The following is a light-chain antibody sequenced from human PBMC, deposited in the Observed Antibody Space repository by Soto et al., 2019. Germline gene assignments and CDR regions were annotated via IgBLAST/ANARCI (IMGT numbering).Light chain of an antibody. CDR1: SSDVGGYNY. V-gene: IGLV2-14*01. CDR3: SSYTSSSTLVV. Sequence: QSALTQPASVSGSPGQSITISCTGTSSDVGGYNYVSWYQQHPGKAPTLMIYDVSNRPSGVSNRFSGSKPGNTASLTISGLQAEDEADYYCSSYTSSSTLVVFGGGTKLTVL. J-gene: IGLJ2*01. CDR2: DVS.